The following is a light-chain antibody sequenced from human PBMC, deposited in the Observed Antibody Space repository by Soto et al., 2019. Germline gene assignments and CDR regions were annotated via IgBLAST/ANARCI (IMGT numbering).Light chain of an antibody. CDR3: CSYTTSNTRQIV. V-gene: IGLV2-14*01. Sequence: QSALTQPAYVSWSPGQSITISCTGTSSDVGGYNYVSWYQQHPGKAPKFMIYDVSNRPSGVSNRFSGSKSGNTASLTISGLQAEDEADYYCCSYTTSNTRQIVFGTGTKVTVL. CDR1: SSDVGGYNY. CDR2: DVS. J-gene: IGLJ1*01.